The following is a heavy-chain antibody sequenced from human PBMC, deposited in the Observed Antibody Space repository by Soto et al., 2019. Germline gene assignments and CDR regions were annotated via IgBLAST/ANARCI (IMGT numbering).Heavy chain of an antibody. CDR1: VGSFSGYY. Sequence: SETLSLTCSVYVGSFSGYYWSWIRQPPGKGLEWIGEINHSGSTNYNPSLKSRDTISVDTSKNQFSLKLSSVTAADTAVSYCARGRAWWISFGGVIVTHGGEWGRGKLVTVAS. V-gene: IGHV4-34*01. D-gene: IGHD3-16*02. J-gene: IGHJ4*02. CDR3: ARGRAWWISFGGVIVTHGGE. CDR2: INHSGST.